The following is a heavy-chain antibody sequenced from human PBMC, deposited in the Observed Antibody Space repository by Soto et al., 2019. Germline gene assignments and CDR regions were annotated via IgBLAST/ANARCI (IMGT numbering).Heavy chain of an antibody. V-gene: IGHV3-74*01. CDR3: ARDRYDFWSGYYEYFQH. CDR1: GFTFSSYW. J-gene: IGHJ1*01. D-gene: IGHD3-3*01. Sequence: GGSLRLSCAASGFTFSSYWMHWVRQAPGKGLVWVSRINSDGSSTSYADSVKGRFTISRDNAKNTLYLQMNSLRAEDTAVYYCARDRYDFWSGYYEYFQHWGQGTLVTVSS. CDR2: INSDGSST.